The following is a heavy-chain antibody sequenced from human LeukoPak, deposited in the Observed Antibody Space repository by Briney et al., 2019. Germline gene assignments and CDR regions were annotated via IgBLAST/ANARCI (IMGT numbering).Heavy chain of an antibody. V-gene: IGHV3-74*01. CDR1: GFTCSGFR. J-gene: IGHJ6*03. Sequence: WGSLRRSSAASGFTCSGFRMHWVAQTPGKGLMWVSRINIDGSGTTYTYSGKVRFTISRDNAKNTLYLNMNSLRDEATALCYCARVRPAYYYMDVWGKGPTVPVSS. CDR3: ARVRPAYYYMDV. CDR2: INIDGSGT.